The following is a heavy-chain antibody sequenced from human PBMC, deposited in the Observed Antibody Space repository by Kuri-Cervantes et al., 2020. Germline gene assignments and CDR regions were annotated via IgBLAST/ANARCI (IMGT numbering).Heavy chain of an antibody. CDR1: WFTVSNNY. CDR2: IYSGGDT. Sequence: GESLKISCAASWFTVSNNYMSWVRQAPGKGLEYISDIYSGGDTYYADSVKGRFTISRDSSKNTLFLQMNSLRADDTAVYYCARYMVRGIYYGMDVWGQGTTVTVSS. D-gene: IGHD3-10*01. J-gene: IGHJ6*02. CDR3: ARYMVRGIYYGMDV. V-gene: IGHV3-53*01.